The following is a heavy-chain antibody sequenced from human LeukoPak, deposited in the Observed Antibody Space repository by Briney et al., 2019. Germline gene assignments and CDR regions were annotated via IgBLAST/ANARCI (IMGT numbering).Heavy chain of an antibody. CDR3: ARASGSYDAVDY. V-gene: IGHV4-30-4*08. CDR1: GSSISSGDYY. CDR2: IYYSGST. D-gene: IGHD1-26*01. Sequence: KASETLSLTCTVSGSSISSGDYYWSWIRQPPGKGLEWIGYIYYSGSTYYNPSLKSRVTISVDTSKNQFSLKLSSVTAADTAVYYCARASGSYDAVDYWGQGTLVTVSS. J-gene: IGHJ4*02.